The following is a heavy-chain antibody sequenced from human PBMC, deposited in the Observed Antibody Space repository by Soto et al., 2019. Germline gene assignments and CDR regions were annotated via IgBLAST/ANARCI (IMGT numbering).Heavy chain of an antibody. CDR3: ARLARYGDFDY. V-gene: IGHV4-31*03. D-gene: IGHD4-17*01. J-gene: IGHJ4*02. CDR1: GGSISSTGYY. CDR2: IHYSGST. Sequence: SETLSLTCTVSGGSISSTGYYWSWIRQHPGKGLEWIGYIHYSGSTYYNPSLKSRVIISVDTSKNQFSLKVSSATAADTAVYYCARLARYGDFDYWGQGTLVTVSS.